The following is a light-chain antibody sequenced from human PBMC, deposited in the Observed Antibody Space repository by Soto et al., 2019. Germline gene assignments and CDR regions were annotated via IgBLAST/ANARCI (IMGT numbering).Light chain of an antibody. V-gene: IGLV1-40*01. CDR3: QSYDSSLSGWV. J-gene: IGLJ3*02. Sequence: QLVLTQPPSVSGAPGQRVTIFCTGSSSNIGAGYDVHWYQQLPGTAPKLLIYGNNNRPSGVPDRFSGSKSATSDSLAITGLQAEDEADYYCQSYDSSLSGWVFGGGTKLTVL. CDR2: GNN. CDR1: SSNIGAGYD.